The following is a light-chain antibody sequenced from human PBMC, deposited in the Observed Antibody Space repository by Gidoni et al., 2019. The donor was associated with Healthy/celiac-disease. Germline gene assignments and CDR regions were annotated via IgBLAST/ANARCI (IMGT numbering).Light chain of an antibody. V-gene: IGKV3-20*01. CDR3: QQYGRSPRT. CDR1: QSVSSSY. Sequence: EIVLTQSPGTLSLSPGERATLSCRASQSVSSSYLAWYQQNPGQAPRLLIYGASSRATGIPDFTLPISRLEPEDFAVYYCQQYGRSPRTFGQGTKVEIK. CDR2: GAS. J-gene: IGKJ1*01.